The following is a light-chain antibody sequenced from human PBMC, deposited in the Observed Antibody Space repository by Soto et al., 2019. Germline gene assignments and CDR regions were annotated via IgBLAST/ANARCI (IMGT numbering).Light chain of an antibody. V-gene: IGKV1-6*01. J-gene: IGKJ1*01. CDR2: AAS. CDR1: QGIRND. Sequence: AIPMTQSPSSLSASVGDRVTITCRASQGIRNDLGWYQQKPGKAPKLLIYAASSLQSGVPSRFSGSGSGTDFILTISSLQPEDFAIYYCLQDYNYPRTFGQGTKVEIK. CDR3: LQDYNYPRT.